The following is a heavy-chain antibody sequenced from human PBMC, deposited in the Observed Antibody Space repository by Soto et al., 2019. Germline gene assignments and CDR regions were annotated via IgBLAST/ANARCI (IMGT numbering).Heavy chain of an antibody. CDR3: ASSDMDQDYYGMDV. D-gene: IGHD2-15*01. J-gene: IGHJ6*02. CDR2: IIPIFGTA. V-gene: IGHV1-69*12. Sequence: QVQLVQSGAGVKKPGSSVKVSCTASGGTFSSYAISWVRQAPGQGLEWMGGIIPIFGTANYAQQFQGRVTITADESTSTAYMELSSLRYEDTAVYYCASSDMDQDYYGMDVWGQGTTVTVSS. CDR1: GGTFSSYA.